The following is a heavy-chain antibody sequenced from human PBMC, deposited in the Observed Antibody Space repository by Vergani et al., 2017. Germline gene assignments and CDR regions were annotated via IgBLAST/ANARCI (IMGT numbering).Heavy chain of an antibody. Sequence: QVKLQESGPGLLKPSQTLSLTCTVSGESISSGSYYWSWIRQPAGKGPEWIGHIHTGGSTDLNPSFKSRVSISVDTSKSQFSLKLNSVTVADTAVYYCARSRPYCTSGSCPAIWGQGTLVTVSS. V-gene: IGHV4-61*02. J-gene: IGHJ4*02. D-gene: IGHD2-15*01. CDR1: GESISSGSYY. CDR2: IHTGGST. CDR3: ARSRPYCTSGSCPAI.